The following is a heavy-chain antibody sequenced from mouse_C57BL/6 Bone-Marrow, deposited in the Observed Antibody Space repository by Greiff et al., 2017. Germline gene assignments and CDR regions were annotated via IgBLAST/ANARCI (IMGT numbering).Heavy chain of an antibody. D-gene: IGHD4-1*01. Sequence: EVMLVESGGGLVKPGGSLKLSCAASGFTFSDYGMHWVRQAPEKGLEWVAYISSSSSTIYYADTVKGRFTISRDNAKNTLFLQMTSLRSEDTAMYYCAKHWEGYAMDYWGQGTSVTVSS. CDR3: AKHWEGYAMDY. J-gene: IGHJ4*01. CDR2: ISSSSSTI. CDR1: GFTFSDYG. V-gene: IGHV5-17*01.